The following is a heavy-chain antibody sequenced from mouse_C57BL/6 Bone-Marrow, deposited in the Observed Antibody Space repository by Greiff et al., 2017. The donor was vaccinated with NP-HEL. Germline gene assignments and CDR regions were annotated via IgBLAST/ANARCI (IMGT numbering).Heavy chain of an antibody. CDR2: IDPSDSYT. D-gene: IGHD1-2*01. CDR1: GYTFTSYW. CDR3: ARGLLLRPDWYFDV. V-gene: IGHV1-69*01. Sequence: QVQLQQPGAELVMPGASVKLSCKASGYTFTSYWMHWVKQRPGQGLEWIGEIDPSDSYTNYNQKFKGKSTLTVDKSSSTAYMQLSSLTSEDSAVYYCARGLLLRPDWYFDVWGTGTTVTVSS. J-gene: IGHJ1*03.